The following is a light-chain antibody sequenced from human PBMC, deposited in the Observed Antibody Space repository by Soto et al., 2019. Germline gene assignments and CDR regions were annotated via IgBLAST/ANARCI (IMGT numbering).Light chain of an antibody. V-gene: IGKV3-20*01. Sequence: EIVLTQSPGTLSLSARERATLSCRASQTISSNYLAWYQQKPGQAPRLLIFGASYSATGIPDRFSGSGSGTDFTLTISRLEPEDFAVYYGQQYCRSPPEFTFGTGTKVDIK. CDR3: QQYCRSPPEFT. CDR2: GAS. CDR1: QTISSNY. J-gene: IGKJ3*01.